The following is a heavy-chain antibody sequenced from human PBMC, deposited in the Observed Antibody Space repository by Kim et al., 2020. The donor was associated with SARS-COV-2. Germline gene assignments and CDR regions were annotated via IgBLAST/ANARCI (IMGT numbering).Heavy chain of an antibody. D-gene: IGHD4-17*01. V-gene: IGHV3-21*01. J-gene: IGHJ4*02. CDR1: GFTFSSYS. CDR2: ISSSSSYI. CDR3: ARNAYGPGPGETCDY. Sequence: GGSLRLSCAASGFTFSSYSMNWVRQAPGKGLEWVSSISSSSSYIYYADSVKGRFTISRDNAKNSLYLQMNSLRAEDTAVYYCARNAYGPGPGETCDYWGQGTLVTVSS.